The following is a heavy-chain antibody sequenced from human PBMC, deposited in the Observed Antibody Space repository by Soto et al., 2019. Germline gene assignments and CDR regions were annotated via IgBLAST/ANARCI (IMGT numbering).Heavy chain of an antibody. Sequence: QVQLVQSGAEVKKPGSSVKVSCKASGGTFSNYPISWVRQAPGQGLEWMGGIIPIFGTVNYAQKFQGRVTITADESTSTAYMELRSLRPEDTAVYYCARGNHRWLQLWYFDLWGRGTLVTVSS. CDR2: IIPIFGTV. V-gene: IGHV1-69*12. D-gene: IGHD5-12*01. CDR3: ARGNHRWLQLWYFDL. CDR1: GGTFSNYP. J-gene: IGHJ2*01.